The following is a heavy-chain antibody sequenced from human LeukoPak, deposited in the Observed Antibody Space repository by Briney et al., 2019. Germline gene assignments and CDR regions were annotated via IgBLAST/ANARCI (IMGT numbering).Heavy chain of an antibody. CDR1: GGSISSYY. V-gene: IGHV4-59*01. Sequence: SETLSLTSTVSGGSISSYYWSWIRQPPGKGLEWIGYIYYSGSTNYNPSLKSRVTISVDTSKNQFSLKLSSVTAADTAVYYCARSTTVTTDYWGQGTLVTVSS. CDR2: IYYSGST. J-gene: IGHJ4*02. CDR3: ARSTTVTTDY. D-gene: IGHD4-17*01.